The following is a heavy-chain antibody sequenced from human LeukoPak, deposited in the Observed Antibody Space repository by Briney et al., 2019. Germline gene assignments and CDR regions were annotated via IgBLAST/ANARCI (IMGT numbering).Heavy chain of an antibody. CDR1: GFTVSSNY. Sequence: GGSLRLSCAASGFTVSSNYMSWVRQAPGKGLEWVSVIYSGGGTFYADSVKGRFTISRDNSKNTLYLQMNSLRAEDTAVYYCARAGGLRIAVAPIDWWGQGTLVTVSS. V-gene: IGHV3-53*01. D-gene: IGHD6-19*01. CDR3: ARAGGLRIAVAPIDW. CDR2: IYSGGGT. J-gene: IGHJ4*02.